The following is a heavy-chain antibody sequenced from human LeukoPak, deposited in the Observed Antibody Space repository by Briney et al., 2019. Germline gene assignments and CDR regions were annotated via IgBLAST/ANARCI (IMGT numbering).Heavy chain of an antibody. Sequence: GASVKVSCKASGYTFTGYYIHWVRQAPGQRPEWMGWINAGNGNTKYSQKFQGRVTITRDTSASTAYMELSSLTSEDTAVYYCARGPRAAADDYWGQGTLVTVSS. V-gene: IGHV1-3*01. J-gene: IGHJ4*02. D-gene: IGHD6-13*01. CDR3: ARGPRAAADDY. CDR2: INAGNGNT. CDR1: GYTFTGYY.